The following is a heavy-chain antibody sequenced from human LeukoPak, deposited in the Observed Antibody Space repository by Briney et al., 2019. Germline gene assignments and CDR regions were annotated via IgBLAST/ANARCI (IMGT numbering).Heavy chain of an antibody. Sequence: SGPTLVKPTQTLTLTCTFSGFSPSTSGVGVGWIRQPPGKALEWLALIYWDDDKRYSPSLKSRLTITKDTSKNQVVLTMTNMDPVDTATYYCAHSVDYYDSSGYPPPFDYWGQGTLVTVSS. CDR1: GFSPSTSGVG. CDR3: AHSVDYYDSSGYPPPFDY. V-gene: IGHV2-5*02. D-gene: IGHD3-22*01. J-gene: IGHJ4*02. CDR2: IYWDDDK.